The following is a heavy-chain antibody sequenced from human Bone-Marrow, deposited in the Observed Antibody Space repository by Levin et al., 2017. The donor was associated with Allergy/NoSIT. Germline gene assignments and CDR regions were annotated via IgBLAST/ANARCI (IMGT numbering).Heavy chain of an antibody. Sequence: PSETLSLTCSDSVGSIRSGGYYWNWIRQHPGKGLEWIGNIYHSVTTNYNPSFKSRVTISEDRSKNEVYLKLNSVTVADTAIYYCAREGEYGDSYDWDQGILVTVSS. J-gene: IGHJ4*02. CDR3: AREGEYGDSYD. CDR2: IYHSVTT. D-gene: IGHD4-17*01. V-gene: IGHV4-31*03. CDR1: VGSIRSGGYY.